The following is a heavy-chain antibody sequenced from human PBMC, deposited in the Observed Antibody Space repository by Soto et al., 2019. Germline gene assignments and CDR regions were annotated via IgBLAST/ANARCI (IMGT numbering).Heavy chain of an antibody. D-gene: IGHD2-15*01. CDR3: ARPYCSGGSCYNWFDP. CDR2: IKQDGSQK. Sequence: EVQLVESGGGLVQPGGSLTVSCAASGFTFRTYWMSWVRQAPGKGLEWVANIKQDGSQKYYVDSVKGRFTIYRDNAKNSLYLQMNSLSAEATAIYYCARPYCSGGSCYNWFDPWGQGTLVTVSS. V-gene: IGHV3-7*03. J-gene: IGHJ5*02. CDR1: GFTFRTYW.